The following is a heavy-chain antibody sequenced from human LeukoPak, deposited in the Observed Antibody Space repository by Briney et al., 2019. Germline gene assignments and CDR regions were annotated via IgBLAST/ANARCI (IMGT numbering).Heavy chain of an antibody. Sequence: GGSLRLSCAASGFTFSSYGMHWVRQAPGKGLEWVAFIRYDGSNKYYADSVKGRFTISRDNSKNTLYLQMNSLRAEDTAVYYCAKDKGIVGATWGFDYWGQGTLVTVSS. D-gene: IGHD1-26*01. CDR3: AKDKGIVGATWGFDY. CDR2: IRYDGSNK. J-gene: IGHJ4*02. V-gene: IGHV3-30*02. CDR1: GFTFSSYG.